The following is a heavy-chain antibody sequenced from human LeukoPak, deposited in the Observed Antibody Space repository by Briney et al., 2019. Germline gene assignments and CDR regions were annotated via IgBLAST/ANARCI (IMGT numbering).Heavy chain of an antibody. D-gene: IGHD3-22*01. CDR3: AKGWVVVVPDAFDI. V-gene: IGHV4-59*01. J-gene: IGHJ3*02. CDR1: GGSLSSYY. Sequence: SETLSLTCTLSGGSLSSYYWSWIRQPPGKGLEWIGYIYYSGSTNYNPSLKSRVTISEDTSKNQFSLKLSSVTAADTAVYYCAKGWVVVVPDAFDIWGQGTMVTVSS. CDR2: IYYSGST.